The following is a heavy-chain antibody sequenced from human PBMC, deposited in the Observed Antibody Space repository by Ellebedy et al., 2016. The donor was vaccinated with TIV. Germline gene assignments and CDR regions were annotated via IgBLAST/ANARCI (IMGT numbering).Heavy chain of an antibody. V-gene: IGHV3-30-3*01. D-gene: IGHD2-15*01. J-gene: IGHJ4*02. CDR3: AREYSEVVDCFGY. CDR1: GFTFSSYA. CDR2: ISYDGSNK. Sequence: GESLKISXAASGFTFSSYAMHWVRQAPGKGLEWVAVISYDGSNKYYADSVKGRFTISRDNSKNTLYLQMNSLRAEDTAVYYCAREYSEVVDCFGYWGQGTLVTVSS.